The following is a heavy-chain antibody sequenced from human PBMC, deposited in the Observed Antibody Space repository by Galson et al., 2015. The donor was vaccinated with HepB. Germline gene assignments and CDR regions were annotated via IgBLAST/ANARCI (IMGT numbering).Heavy chain of an antibody. CDR2: ISGSGGST. CDR3: AKNSGSNWFVPYHFDS. CDR1: GFTFNNYV. Sequence: SLRLSCAASGFTFNNYVMNWVRQSPGKGLEWVSSISGSGGSTYYAGSVKGRFTISRDNSRNTVFLQMSRLRAEDTAVYYCAKNSGSNWFVPYHFDSWGQGTLVTVSS. D-gene: IGHD6-13*01. V-gene: IGHV3-23*01. J-gene: IGHJ4*02.